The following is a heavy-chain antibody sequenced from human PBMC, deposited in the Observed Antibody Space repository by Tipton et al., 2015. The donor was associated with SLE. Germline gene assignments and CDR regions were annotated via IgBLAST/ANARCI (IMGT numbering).Heavy chain of an antibody. CDR1: GFTFSSYE. J-gene: IGHJ4*02. CDR2: IISTGSTK. V-gene: IGHV3-48*03. CDR3: ARERGPWEHFDY. D-gene: IGHD1-1*01. Sequence: SLRLSCAASGFTFSSYEMIWVRQAPGKGLEWISYIISTGSTKYYADSVRGRFTISRDNAQKSMYLQMNSLRVEDTAVYYCARERGPWEHFDYWGQGTLVTVSS.